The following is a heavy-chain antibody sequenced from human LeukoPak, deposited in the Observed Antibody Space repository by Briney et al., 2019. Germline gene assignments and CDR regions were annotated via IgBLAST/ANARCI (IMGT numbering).Heavy chain of an antibody. CDR2: IWYDGSNK. D-gene: IGHD3-22*01. V-gene: IGHV3-33*01. Sequence: PGGSLRLSCAASGFTFSSYGMHWVRQAPGKGLEWVAVIWYDGSNKYYADSVKGRCTISRDNSKNTLYLQMNSLRAEDTAVYYCATAHYDSSGSLFDYWGQGTLVTVSS. CDR1: GFTFSSYG. CDR3: ATAHYDSSGSLFDY. J-gene: IGHJ4*02.